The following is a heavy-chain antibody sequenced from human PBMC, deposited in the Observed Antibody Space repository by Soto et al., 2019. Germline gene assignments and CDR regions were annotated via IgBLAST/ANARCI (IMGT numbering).Heavy chain of an antibody. CDR3: ARCMIVVVDAFDI. D-gene: IGHD3-22*01. V-gene: IGHV3-7*05. CDR1: GFTFSSYW. CDR2: IKQDGSEK. Sequence: EVQLVESGGGLVQPGGSLRLSCAASGFTFSSYWMSWVRQAPGKGLEWVANIKQDGSEKYYVDSVKGRFTSSRDNAKNTLYLQMNSLRAEDTAVYYCARCMIVVVDAFDIWGQGTIVTVSS. J-gene: IGHJ3*02.